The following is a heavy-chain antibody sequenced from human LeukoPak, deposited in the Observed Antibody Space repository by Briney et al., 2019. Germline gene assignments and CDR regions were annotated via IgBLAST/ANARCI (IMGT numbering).Heavy chain of an antibody. V-gene: IGHV4-39*07. CDR3: ASVCSSTSCYDY. J-gene: IGHJ4*02. Sequence: PSETLSLTCTVSGGSISSSSYYWGWIRQPPGKGLEWIGSIYYSGSTYYNPSLKSRVTISVDTSKNQFSLKLSSVTAADTAVYYCASVCSSTSCYDYWGQGTLVTVSS. CDR1: GGSISSSSYY. D-gene: IGHD2-2*01. CDR2: IYYSGST.